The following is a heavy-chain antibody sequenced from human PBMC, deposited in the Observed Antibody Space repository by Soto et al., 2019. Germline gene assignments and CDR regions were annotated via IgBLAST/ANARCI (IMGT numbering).Heavy chain of an antibody. Sequence: QVQLQESGPGLVKPSQTLSLTCTVSGGSISSGGYYWSWIRQHPGKGLEWIGYIYYSGSTYYNPSLKSRVTISVDTSKNQFSLKLSSVTAADTAVYYCARVLREGSSSSHAFDPWGQGTLVTVSS. CDR1: GGSISSGGYY. J-gene: IGHJ5*02. CDR2: IYYSGST. V-gene: IGHV4-31*03. D-gene: IGHD6-6*01. CDR3: ARVLREGSSSSHAFDP.